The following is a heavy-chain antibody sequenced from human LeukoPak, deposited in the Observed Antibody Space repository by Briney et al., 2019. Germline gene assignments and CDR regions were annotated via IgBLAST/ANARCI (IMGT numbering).Heavy chain of an antibody. Sequence: SETLSLTCTVSGGSISSSSYYWGWIRQPPGKGLEWIGSIYYSGSTYYNPSLKSRVTISVDTSKNQFSLKLSSVTAADTAVYYCAKYSGWYDTGSGIFRWGQGTLVTVSS. CDR2: IYYSGST. CDR3: AKYSGWYDTGSGIFR. CDR1: GGSISSSSYY. V-gene: IGHV4-39*01. J-gene: IGHJ4*02. D-gene: IGHD6-19*01.